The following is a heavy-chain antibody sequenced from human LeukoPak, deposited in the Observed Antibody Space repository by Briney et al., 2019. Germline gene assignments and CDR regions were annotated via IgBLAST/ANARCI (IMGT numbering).Heavy chain of an antibody. D-gene: IGHD3-3*01. Sequence: PGGSLRLSCAASGFTFSSYSMNWVRQAPGKGLEWVSAISGSGGSTYYADSVKGRFTISRDNSKNTLYLQMNSLRAEDTAVYYCAKWALYDFWSRLIDYWGQGTLVTVSS. CDR1: GFTFSSYS. V-gene: IGHV3-23*01. CDR2: ISGSGGST. CDR3: AKWALYDFWSRLIDY. J-gene: IGHJ4*02.